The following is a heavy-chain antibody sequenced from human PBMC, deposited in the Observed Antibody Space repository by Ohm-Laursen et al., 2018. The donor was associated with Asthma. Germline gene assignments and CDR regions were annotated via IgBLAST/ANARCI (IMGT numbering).Heavy chain of an antibody. J-gene: IGHJ6*02. V-gene: IGHV4-61*01. CDR3: ARGNSGSYSGYYYGMDV. D-gene: IGHD1-26*01. CDR2: IYYSGST. Sequence: SETLSLTCTVSGGSVSSGSYYWSWIRQPPGKGLEWIGYIYYSGSTNYNPSLKSRVTISVDTSKNQFSLKLSSVTAADTAVYYCARGNSGSYSGYYYGMDVWGQGTTVTVSS. CDR1: GGSVSSGSYY.